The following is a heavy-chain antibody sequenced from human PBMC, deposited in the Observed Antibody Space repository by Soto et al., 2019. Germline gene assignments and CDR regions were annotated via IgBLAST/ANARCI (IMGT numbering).Heavy chain of an antibody. J-gene: IGHJ5*02. CDR1: GNTFTSYD. CDR2: MNPNSGNT. Sequence: QVQLVQSGAEVKKPGASVKVSCKASGNTFTSYDINWVRQATGQGLEYLGWMNPNSGNTAYVQKFQGRVTMTWDTCITTAYMELSGLRSEDTAVYFCARGVKYGAYSRWFDPWGQGTLVTVSS. CDR3: ARGVKYGAYSRWFDP. D-gene: IGHD4-17*01. V-gene: IGHV1-8*01.